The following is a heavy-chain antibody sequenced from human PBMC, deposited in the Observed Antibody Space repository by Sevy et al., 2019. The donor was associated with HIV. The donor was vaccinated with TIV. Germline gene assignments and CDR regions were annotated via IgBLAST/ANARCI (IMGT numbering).Heavy chain of an antibody. J-gene: IGHJ5*02. V-gene: IGHV3-15*01. CDR1: GFTFSNAW. CDR2: IKSKSEGGTT. CDR3: TNSRASCIDGVCGKYFDP. D-gene: IGHD2-8*01. Sequence: GGSLRLSCGASGFTFSNAWMTWVCPAPGKGLEWVGRIKSKSEGGTTDYAAPVKGRFTISRNDSKTTLYLQMNSLKSHETAVYYCTNSRASCIDGVCGKYFDPWGEGTLVTVSS.